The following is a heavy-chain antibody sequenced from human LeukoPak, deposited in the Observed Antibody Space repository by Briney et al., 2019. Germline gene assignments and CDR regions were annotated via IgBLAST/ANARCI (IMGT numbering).Heavy chain of an antibody. Sequence: PGGSLRLSCAASGFTFNNYWMSWVRQAPGKGLEWVANIKQDGSEKYYVDSVKGRFTISRDNAKNTLYLQMNSLRAEDTAVYYCARDRYYVPDYWGQGTLVTVSS. CDR1: GFTFNNYW. D-gene: IGHD3-10*02. V-gene: IGHV3-7*01. J-gene: IGHJ4*02. CDR3: ARDRYYVPDY. CDR2: IKQDGSEK.